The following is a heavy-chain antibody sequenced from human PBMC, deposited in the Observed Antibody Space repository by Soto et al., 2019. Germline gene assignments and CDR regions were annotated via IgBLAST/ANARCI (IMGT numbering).Heavy chain of an antibody. J-gene: IGHJ3*02. CDR3: AKDKGWRGAFDI. CDR1: GFTFSSYA. CDR2: ISYDGSNK. D-gene: IGHD2-15*01. V-gene: IGHV3-30-3*01. Sequence: GGSLRLSCAASGFTFSSYAMHWVRQAPGKGLEWVAVISYDGSNKYYADSVKGRFTISRDNSKNTLYLQMNSLRAEDTAVYYCAKDKGWRGAFDIWGQGTMVTVSS.